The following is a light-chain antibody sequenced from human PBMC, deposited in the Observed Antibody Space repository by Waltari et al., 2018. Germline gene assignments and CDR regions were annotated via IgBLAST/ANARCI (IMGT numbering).Light chain of an antibody. Sequence: DIQMTQSPSSLSASLGDKITITCRASQTISTSLNWYQQSPGRAPKLLIYGASTLQSGVPPRFSGSGSGTDFTLTISSLQPEDFATYYCQQTDNTPRTFGPGTKVEIK. CDR1: QTISTS. J-gene: IGKJ4*02. V-gene: IGKV1-39*01. CDR2: GAS. CDR3: QQTDNTPRT.